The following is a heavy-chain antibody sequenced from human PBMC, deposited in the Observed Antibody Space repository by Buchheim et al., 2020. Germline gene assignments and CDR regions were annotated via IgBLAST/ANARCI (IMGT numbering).Heavy chain of an antibody. Sequence: EVQLVEPGGGLVQPGGSLRLSCAGSGFSFNSYEMNWVRQAPGKGLEWISYISKGGNNIYYADSVRGRFTISRDNAKNSLYLQMNSLRAEDTAVYYCATEAYCGGDCFQWGQGAL. CDR1: GFSFNSYE. D-gene: IGHD2-21*01. J-gene: IGHJ4*02. CDR2: ISKGGNNI. V-gene: IGHV3-48*03. CDR3: ATEAYCGGDCFQ.